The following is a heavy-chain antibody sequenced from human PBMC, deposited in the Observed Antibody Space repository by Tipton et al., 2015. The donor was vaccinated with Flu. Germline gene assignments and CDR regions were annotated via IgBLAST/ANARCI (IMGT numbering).Heavy chain of an antibody. J-gene: IGHJ5*02. Sequence: TLSLTCAVYGGSFSGYYWSWIRQPPGKGLEWIGEINHSGSTNYNPSLKRRVTISVDTSKNQFSLKLSSVTAADTAVYYCARGGGFDPWGQRTLVTVSS. CDR3: ARGGGFDP. CDR1: GGSFSGYY. CDR2: INHSGST. D-gene: IGHD3-16*01. V-gene: IGHV4-34*01.